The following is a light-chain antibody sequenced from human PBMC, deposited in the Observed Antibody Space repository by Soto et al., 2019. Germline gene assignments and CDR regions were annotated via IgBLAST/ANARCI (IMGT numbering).Light chain of an antibody. J-gene: IGKJ1*01. CDR1: QSIFSKY. CDR3: QQYGTSPRT. V-gene: IGKV3-20*01. Sequence: EVMLTQSPGTLSLSPGERATLSCRASQSIFSKYLAWYQQKSGQAPRLLIYGASNRATGIPDRFSGSGSGTDFTLTISRLEPEDFAVYSCQQYGTSPRTFGQGTKVEFK. CDR2: GAS.